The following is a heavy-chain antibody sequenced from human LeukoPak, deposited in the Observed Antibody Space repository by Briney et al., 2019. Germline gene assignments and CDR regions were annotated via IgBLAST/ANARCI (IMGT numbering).Heavy chain of an antibody. Sequence: PSETLSLTCTVSGGSISSYYWSWIRQPPGKGLEWLGYIYYSGSTNYNPSLKSRVTISVDTSKNQFSLKLSSVAAADQAVSFCARDYSSGPNDCWGEATLVTVPS. CDR2: IYYSGST. CDR3: ARDYSSGPNDC. J-gene: IGHJ4*02. V-gene: IGHV4-59*12. D-gene: IGHD6-19*01. CDR1: GGSISSYY.